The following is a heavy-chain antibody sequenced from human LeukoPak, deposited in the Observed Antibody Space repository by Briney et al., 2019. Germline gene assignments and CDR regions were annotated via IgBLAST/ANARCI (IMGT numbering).Heavy chain of an antibody. J-gene: IGHJ4*02. CDR2: INSSSSTK. D-gene: IGHD1-7*01. Sequence: GGSLRLSCAASGFTFSSYSMNWVRQAPGKGLEWVSYINSSSSTKYYADSVKGRFTISRDNAKNSLYLQMNSLRDEDTAVYYCVSDWNYRAKTSRDYWGERTLVTVSS. V-gene: IGHV3-48*02. CDR3: VSDWNYRAKTSRDY. CDR1: GFTFSSYS.